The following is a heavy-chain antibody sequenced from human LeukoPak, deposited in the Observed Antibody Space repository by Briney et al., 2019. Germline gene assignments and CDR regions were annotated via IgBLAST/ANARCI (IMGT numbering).Heavy chain of an antibody. Sequence: ASVKVSCKASGYTFTSYYISCVRQAPGQGLEWMGWISAYNGNTNYAQKLQGRVTMTTDTSKSKAYMELRSLRSDDTAVYYCARFVAVAGGKWFDPWGQGTLVTVSS. CDR3: ARFVAVAGGKWFDP. V-gene: IGHV1-18*01. J-gene: IGHJ5*02. CDR1: GYTFTSYY. CDR2: ISAYNGNT. D-gene: IGHD6-19*01.